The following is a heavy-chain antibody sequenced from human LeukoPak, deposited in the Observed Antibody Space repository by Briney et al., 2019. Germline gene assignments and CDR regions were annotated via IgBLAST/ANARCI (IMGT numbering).Heavy chain of an antibody. CDR2: IRYDGSNK. D-gene: IGHD3-22*01. V-gene: IGHV3-33*06. J-gene: IGHJ3*02. CDR1: GFNFRNYG. Sequence: PGGSLRLSCAASGFNFRNYGMHWVRQAPGKGLEWVAVIRYDGSNKYYADSVKGRFTISRDNSKNTLYLQMNSLRAEDTAVYYCAKDYFTLDYYDSSGYYSNAFGIWGQGTMVTVSS. CDR3: AKDYFTLDYYDSSGYYSNAFGI.